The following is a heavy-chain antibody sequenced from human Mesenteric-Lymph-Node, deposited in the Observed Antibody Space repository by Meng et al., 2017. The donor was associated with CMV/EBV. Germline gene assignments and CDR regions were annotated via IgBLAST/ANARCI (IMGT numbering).Heavy chain of an antibody. Sequence: GGSLRLSCAASGFIFSTYSMNWVRQAPGKGLEWVSSISSSSSFIYYADSVKGRFTISRDNAKNSLYLQMNSLRAEDTAVYYCARDLAMESSGWLDLIDYWGQGILVTVSS. CDR3: ARDLAMESSGWLDLIDY. CDR1: GFIFSTYS. CDR2: ISSSSSFI. D-gene: IGHD6-19*01. V-gene: IGHV3-21*01. J-gene: IGHJ4*02.